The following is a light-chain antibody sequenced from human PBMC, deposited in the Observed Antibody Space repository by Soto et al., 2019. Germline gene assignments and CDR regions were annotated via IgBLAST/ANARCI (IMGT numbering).Light chain of an antibody. CDR2: GAT. Sequence: ENMLTQSPGTLSLSQGERATLSCRASQSVSSSHLAWYQQNPGQAPRLLIYGATSRATGIPDRFSGSGSGTDFTLTISRLEPEDFAVYYCQQYGTSAGTFGQGTKVDIK. CDR1: QSVSSSH. J-gene: IGKJ1*01. CDR3: QQYGTSAGT. V-gene: IGKV3-20*01.